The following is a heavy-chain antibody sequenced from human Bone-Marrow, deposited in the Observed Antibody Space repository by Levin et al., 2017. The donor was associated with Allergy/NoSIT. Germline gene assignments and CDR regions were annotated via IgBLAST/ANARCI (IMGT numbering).Heavy chain of an antibody. D-gene: IGHD6-13*01. CDR2: LSWNSGSI. Sequence: GGSLRLSCAASGFTFGDSAMHWVRQAPGKGLEWVSGLSWNSGSIGYADSVKGRFTISRDNAKNSLYLQMNSLKPEDTALYDCAKGPGIAAAKRYLDYWGQGTLVTVSS. CDR3: AKGPGIAAAKRYLDY. V-gene: IGHV3-9*01. J-gene: IGHJ4*02. CDR1: GFTFGDSA.